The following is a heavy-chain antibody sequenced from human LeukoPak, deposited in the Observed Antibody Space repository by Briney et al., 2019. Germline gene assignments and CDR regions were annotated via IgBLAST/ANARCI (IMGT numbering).Heavy chain of an antibody. J-gene: IGHJ6*02. V-gene: IGHV1-2*06. CDR1: GYTFTGYY. CDR3: ARDGPRAAYGMDV. Sequence: GASVRVSCKASGYTFTGYYMHWVRQAPGQGLEWMGRINPNSGGTNYAQKFQGKVTMTRDTSISTAYMELSRLRSDDTAVYYCARDGPRAAYGMDVWGQGTTVTVSS. CDR2: INPNSGGT.